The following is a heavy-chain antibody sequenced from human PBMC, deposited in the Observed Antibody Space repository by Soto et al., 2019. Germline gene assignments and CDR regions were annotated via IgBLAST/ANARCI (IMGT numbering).Heavy chain of an antibody. CDR2: LYSSGKT. CDR1: GGSVRSSGYY. J-gene: IGHJ4*02. D-gene: IGHD3-10*02. CDR3: ARLMLAFTEPFDY. Sequence: PSETLSLTCTVSGGSVRSSGYYWAWIRQPPGKGLEWIGSLYSSGKTYRNPSLKSRVTMSDDTSKNQLSLRLSSVTAADTAVYYCARLMLAFTEPFDYWGQGTLVTVSS. V-gene: IGHV4-39*01.